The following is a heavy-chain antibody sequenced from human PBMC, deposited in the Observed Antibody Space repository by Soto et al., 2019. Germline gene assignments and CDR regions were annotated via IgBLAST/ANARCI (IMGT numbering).Heavy chain of an antibody. J-gene: IGHJ6*03. V-gene: IGHV3-53*01. Sequence: GGSLRLSCAASGFTVSSNYMSWVRQAPGKGLEWVSVIYSGGSTYYADSVKGRFTISRDNSKNTLYLQMNSLRAEDTAVYYCATSIAARYYYYYYMDVWGKGTTVTVSS. CDR1: GFTVSSNY. D-gene: IGHD6-6*01. CDR2: IYSGGST. CDR3: ATSIAARYYYYYYMDV.